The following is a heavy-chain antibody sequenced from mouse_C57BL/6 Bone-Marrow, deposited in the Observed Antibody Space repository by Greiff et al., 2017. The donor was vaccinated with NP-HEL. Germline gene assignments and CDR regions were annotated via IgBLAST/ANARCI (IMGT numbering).Heavy chain of an antibody. CDR1: GYTFTSYW. Sequence: QVQLQQPGAELVKPGASVKMSCKASGYTFTSYWITWVKQRPGQGLEWIGDIYPGSGSTNYNEKFKSKATLTVDTSSSTAYMQLSSLTSEDSAVYYCARAGYYYGSSPFACWGQGTLVTVSA. CDR3: ARAGYYYGSSPFAC. V-gene: IGHV1-55*01. D-gene: IGHD1-1*01. J-gene: IGHJ3*01. CDR2: IYPGSGST.